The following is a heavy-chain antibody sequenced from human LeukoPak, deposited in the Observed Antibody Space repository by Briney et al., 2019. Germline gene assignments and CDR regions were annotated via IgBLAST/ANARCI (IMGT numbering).Heavy chain of an antibody. V-gene: IGHV5-51*01. Sequence: GESLKISCKGSGYIFTTYWIGWVRQMPGKGQEWMGIIYPGDSDTRYSPSFQGQVTISVDNSITTAYLQWSSLQASDTAMYYCATLNGPRGFWGQGTLVTVSS. CDR2: IYPGDSDT. D-gene: IGHD2-8*01. J-gene: IGHJ4*02. CDR3: ATLNGPRGF. CDR1: GYIFTTYW.